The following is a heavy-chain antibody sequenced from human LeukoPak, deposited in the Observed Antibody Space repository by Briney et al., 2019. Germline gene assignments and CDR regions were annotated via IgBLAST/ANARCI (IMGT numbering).Heavy chain of an antibody. CDR2: ISSSGGYI. CDR1: GFTFSSYR. CDR3: ARDGWFGDYNWFDP. D-gene: IGHD3-10*01. J-gene: IGHJ5*02. Sequence: GGSLRLSCAASGFTFSSYRMNWVRQAPGEGLEWVSSISSSGGYIYYVDSVKGRFTISRDNAKNSLYLQMNSLRAEDTAVYYCARDGWFGDYNWFDPWGQGTLVTVSS. V-gene: IGHV3-21*01.